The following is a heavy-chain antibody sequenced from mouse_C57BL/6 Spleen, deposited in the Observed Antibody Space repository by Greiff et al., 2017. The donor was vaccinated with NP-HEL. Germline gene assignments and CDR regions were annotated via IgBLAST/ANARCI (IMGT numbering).Heavy chain of an antibody. CDR2: IDPSDSYT. CDR1: GYTFTSYW. Sequence: QVQLKQPGAELVKPGASVKLSCKASGYTFTSYWMQWVKQRPGQGLEWIGEIDPSDSYTNYNQKFKGKATLTVDTSSSTAYMQLSSLTSEDSAVYYCARFAYGNFAWFAYWGQGTLVTVSA. V-gene: IGHV1-50*01. J-gene: IGHJ3*01. CDR3: ARFAYGNFAWFAY. D-gene: IGHD2-1*01.